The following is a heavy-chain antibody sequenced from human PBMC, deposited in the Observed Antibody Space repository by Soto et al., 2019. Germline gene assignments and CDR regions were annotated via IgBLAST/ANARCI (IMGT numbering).Heavy chain of an antibody. CDR2: ISGSGGST. CDR3: AKVPTLYCSSTSCYNDY. D-gene: IGHD2-2*02. J-gene: IGHJ4*02. CDR1: GFTFSSYA. Sequence: EVQLLESGGGLVQPGGSLRLSCAASGFTFSSYARSWVRQAPGKGLEWVSAISGSGGSTYYADSVKGRFTISRDNSKNTLYLQMNSLRAEDTAVYYCAKVPTLYCSSTSCYNDYWGQGTLVTVSS. V-gene: IGHV3-23*01.